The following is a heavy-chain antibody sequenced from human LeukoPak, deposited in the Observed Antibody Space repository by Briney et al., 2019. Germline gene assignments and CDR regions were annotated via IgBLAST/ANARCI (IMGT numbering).Heavy chain of an antibody. CDR3: ARGGDSSNWYPGYFDY. D-gene: IGHD6-13*01. CDR1: GFTFSSYW. J-gene: IGHJ4*02. V-gene: IGHV3-74*01. CDR2: IKSDGSST. Sequence: GGSLRLSCAASGFTFSSYWMHWVRQAPGKGPVWVSRIKSDGSSTRFADSVQGRFTISKDNGKNTLYLQMNSLRAEDTAVYYCARGGDSSNWYPGYFDYWGQGALVTVSS.